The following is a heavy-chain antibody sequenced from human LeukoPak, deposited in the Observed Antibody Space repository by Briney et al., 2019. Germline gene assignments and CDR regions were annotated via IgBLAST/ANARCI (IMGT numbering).Heavy chain of an antibody. CDR1: GYSISSGYY. V-gene: IGHV4-38-2*02. CDR3: ARVGDYDYVWGSYRLRFDP. CDR2: IYHSGTT. D-gene: IGHD3-16*02. J-gene: IGHJ5*02. Sequence: SETLSLTCTVSGYSISSGYYWGWIRQPPGKGLEWIGSIYHSGTTYYNPSLKSRVTISVDTSKNQFSLKLSSVTAADTAVYYCARVGDYDYVWGSYRLRFDPWGQGTLVTVSS.